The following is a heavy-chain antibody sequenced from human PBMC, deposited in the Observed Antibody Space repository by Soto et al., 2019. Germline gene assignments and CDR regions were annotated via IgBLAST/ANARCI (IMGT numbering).Heavy chain of an antibody. CDR1: GFTFSNYA. V-gene: IGHV3-23*01. CDR2: ISGTGAST. J-gene: IGHJ6*02. Sequence: GGSLRLSCAASGFTFSNYAVTWVRQAPGKGLEWVSSISGTGASTYYADSVKGRFTISRDNSKNTLYLQMNSLRAEDTAVYYCAKDGVVVVAAKPYYYYGMDVWGQGTTVTVSS. D-gene: IGHD2-15*01. CDR3: AKDGVVVVAAKPYYYYGMDV.